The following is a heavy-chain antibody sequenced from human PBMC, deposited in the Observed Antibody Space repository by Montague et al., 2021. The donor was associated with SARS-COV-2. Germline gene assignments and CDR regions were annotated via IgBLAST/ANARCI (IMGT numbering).Heavy chain of an antibody. CDR1: GGSMSAHY. D-gene: IGHD3-10*01. J-gene: IGHJ5*02. CDR2: IYYSGGI. CDR3: ARAVSVRRAVNWFDP. V-gene: IGHV4-59*11. Sequence: SETLSLTCTVSGGSMSAHYWAWIRQPPGKGLEWLTYIYYSGGINSNASLKSRVSMSVDTSKNQFSLKVTSVTAADTAVYYCARAVSVRRAVNWFDPWGQGTLVTVSS.